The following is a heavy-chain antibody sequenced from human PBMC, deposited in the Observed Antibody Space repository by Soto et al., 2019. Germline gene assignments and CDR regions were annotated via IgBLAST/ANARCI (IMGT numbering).Heavy chain of an antibody. J-gene: IGHJ3*02. CDR1: GGSISSSNHY. D-gene: IGHD1-1*01. CDR3: ARRELEPTNNDAFHI. V-gene: IGHV4-39*01. CDR2: IYYSGST. Sequence: SETLSLTCAVSGGSISSSNHYWDWIRQPPGKGPEWIGRIYYSGSTYYNPSLKSRVTISVDTSKNQFSLKLSSVTAADTAVYYCARRELEPTNNDAFHIWGQGTMVTVS.